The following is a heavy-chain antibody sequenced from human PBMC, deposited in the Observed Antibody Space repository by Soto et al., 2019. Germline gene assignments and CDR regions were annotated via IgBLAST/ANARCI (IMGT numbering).Heavy chain of an antibody. Sequence: ASVKVSCKASGGTFSSYTISWVRQAPGQGLEWMGRIIPILGIANYAQKFQGRVTITADKSTSTAYMELSSLRSEDTAVYYCARDHPGVGTIFGVVIIEAPPDNWFDPWGQGTLVTVSS. CDR1: GGTFSSYT. CDR3: ARDHPGVGTIFGVVIIEAPPDNWFDP. CDR2: IIPILGIA. V-gene: IGHV1-69*04. J-gene: IGHJ5*02. D-gene: IGHD3-3*01.